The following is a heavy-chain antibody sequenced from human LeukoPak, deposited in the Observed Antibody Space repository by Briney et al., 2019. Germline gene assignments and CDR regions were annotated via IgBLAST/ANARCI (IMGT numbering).Heavy chain of an antibody. J-gene: IGHJ4*02. CDR1: GFTFSPYA. CDR2: ITSGTTHI. V-gene: IGHV3-21*01. D-gene: IGHD6-19*01. CDR3: SIDGSGWSRDY. Sequence: GGSLRISCAASGFTFSPYAMTWVRQAPGKGLEWVSTITSGTTHIYYADSVKGRFTTSRDDAKTSLYLQLNSLRTEDTAVYYCSIDGSGWSRDYWGQGTLVTVSS.